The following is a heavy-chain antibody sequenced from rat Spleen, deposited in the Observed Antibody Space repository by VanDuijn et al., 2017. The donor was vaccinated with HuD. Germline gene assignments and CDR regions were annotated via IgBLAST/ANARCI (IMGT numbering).Heavy chain of an antibody. J-gene: IGHJ3*01. CDR3: ARSYGGYTSNWFPY. D-gene: IGHD1-11*01. V-gene: IGHV2-1*01. CDR1: GFSLTSNS. Sequence: QVQLKESGPGLVHPSQTLSLTCTVSGFSLTSNSEHWVRQPPGKGLEWKGGICGDGSTDYNSALKPRLTISRENTKSQLFLKMNSLQTDDTVIYFCARSYGGYTSNWFPYWGQGTLVTVSS. CDR2: ICGDGST.